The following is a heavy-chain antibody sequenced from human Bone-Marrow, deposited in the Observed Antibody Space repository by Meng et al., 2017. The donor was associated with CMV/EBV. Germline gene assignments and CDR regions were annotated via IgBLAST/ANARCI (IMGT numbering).Heavy chain of an antibody. J-gene: IGHJ4*02. CDR2: IYYSGST. D-gene: IGHD6-13*01. V-gene: IGHV4-39*07. CDR3: ARVVTGIAAAGDY. Sequence: VSGGSISSSSSFCGWIRQPPGKGLEWIGSIYYSGSTYYNPSLKSRVTISVDTSKNQFSLKLSSVTAADTAVYYCARVVTGIAAAGDYWGQGTLVTVSS. CDR1: GGSISSSSSF.